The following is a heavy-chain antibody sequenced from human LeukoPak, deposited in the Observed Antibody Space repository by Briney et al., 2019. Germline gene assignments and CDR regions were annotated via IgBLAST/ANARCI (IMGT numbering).Heavy chain of an antibody. D-gene: IGHD2-15*01. CDR3: ARDYCSGGSCYSAVVY. J-gene: IGHJ4*02. V-gene: IGHV1-18*01. CDR2: ISTLNGDT. Sequence: ASVKVSCKASGYTFTTYRITWVRQAPGQGLEWMGWISTLNGDTNYAQKFQGRVAMTTDTSTSTVYMELRSLRSDDTAVYYCARDYCSGGSCYSAVVYWGQGTLVTVSS. CDR1: GYTFTTYR.